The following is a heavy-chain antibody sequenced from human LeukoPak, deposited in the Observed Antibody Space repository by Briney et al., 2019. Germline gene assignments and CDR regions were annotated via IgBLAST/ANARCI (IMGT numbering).Heavy chain of an antibody. CDR2: IYYSGST. D-gene: IGHD4-17*01. CDR3: ARRDYGDLFDY. CDR1: GGSISSYY. Sequence: SETLSLTCTVSGGSISSYYWSWIRQPPGKGLEWIGYIYYSGSTNYSPSLKSRVTISVDTSKNQFSLKLSSVTAADTAVYYCARRDYGDLFDYWGQGTLVTVSS. V-gene: IGHV4-59*01. J-gene: IGHJ4*02.